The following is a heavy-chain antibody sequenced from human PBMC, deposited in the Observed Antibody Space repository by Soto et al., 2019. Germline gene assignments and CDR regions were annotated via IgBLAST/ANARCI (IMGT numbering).Heavy chain of an antibody. V-gene: IGHV1-3*01. Sequence: QVQLVQSGAEVKKPGASVNISCQDSGFTFSDTLINWVRQGPGQRLEWMGWINPANGNTRYSESFQGRVTISSLSSASTAYVALSYLTAEDTAVYYCARYIVSVGPRAKDAFDVWGQGTMITVSS. CDR1: GFTFSDTL. J-gene: IGHJ3*01. CDR3: ARYIVSVGPRAKDAFDV. D-gene: IGHD1-26*01. CDR2: INPANGNT.